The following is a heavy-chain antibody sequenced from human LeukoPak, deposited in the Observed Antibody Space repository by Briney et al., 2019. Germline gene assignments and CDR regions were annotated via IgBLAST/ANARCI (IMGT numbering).Heavy chain of an antibody. Sequence: GGSLRLSCAASGFTFSSYSMNWVRQAPGKGLEWVSSISSSSSYIYYADSVKGRFTISRDNAKNSLYLQMNSLRAEDTAVYYCARARGDYPGSFDYWGQGTLVTVSS. V-gene: IGHV3-21*01. CDR3: ARARGDYPGSFDY. J-gene: IGHJ4*02. D-gene: IGHD4-17*01. CDR1: GFTFSSYS. CDR2: ISSSSSYI.